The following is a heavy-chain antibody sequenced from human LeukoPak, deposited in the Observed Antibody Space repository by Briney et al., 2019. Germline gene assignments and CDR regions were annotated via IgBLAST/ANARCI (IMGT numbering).Heavy chain of an antibody. Sequence: SVKVSCKASRGTFSSYAISWVRQAPGQGLEWMGGIIPIFGTANYAQKFQGRVTITTDESTSTAYMELSSLRSEDTAVYFCARATVVAGYCTTTRCYKPFDIWGQGTMVTVSS. CDR2: IIPIFGTA. V-gene: IGHV1-69*05. J-gene: IGHJ3*02. D-gene: IGHD2-2*02. CDR3: ARATVVAGYCTTTRCYKPFDI. CDR1: RGTFSSYA.